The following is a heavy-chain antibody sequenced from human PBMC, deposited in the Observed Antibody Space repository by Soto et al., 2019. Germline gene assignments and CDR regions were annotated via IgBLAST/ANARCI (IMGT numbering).Heavy chain of an antibody. J-gene: IGHJ4*02. V-gene: IGHV4-39*01. CDR2: ICYSGST. Sequence: PSETMSLTCTFSGFSLSSSIYYWGWIRQPPGKGLEWIGSICYSGSTYYNPSLKSRVTISVDTSKNQFSLKLSSVTAADTAVYYCEGSGIATLDFDYWGQGTLVTSPQ. CDR1: GFSLSSSIYY. CDR3: EGSGIATLDFDY. D-gene: IGHD6-13*01.